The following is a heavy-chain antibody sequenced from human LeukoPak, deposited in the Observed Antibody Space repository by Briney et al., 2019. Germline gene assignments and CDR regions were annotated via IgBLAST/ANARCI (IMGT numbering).Heavy chain of an antibody. CDR1: GFTFSSYW. Sequence: GGSLRLSCAASGFTFSSYWMNWVRQAPGKGLEWVANIKQDRSEKYYVDSVKGRFTLSRDNAKNSLYLQMNSLRAEDTAVYYCAREGSVARFDYWGQGTLVTVSS. J-gene: IGHJ4*02. V-gene: IGHV3-7*01. CDR2: IKQDRSEK. D-gene: IGHD6-19*01. CDR3: AREGSVARFDY.